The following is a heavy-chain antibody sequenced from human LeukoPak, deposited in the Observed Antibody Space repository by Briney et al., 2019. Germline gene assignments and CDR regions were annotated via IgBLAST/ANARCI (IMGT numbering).Heavy chain of an antibody. CDR2: IYHSGST. J-gene: IGHJ4*02. CDR1: GYSISSGHY. Sequence: SETLSLTCTVSGYSISSGHYWGWIRQPPGKGLEWIGSIYHSGSTYYNPSLKSRVTISVDTSKNQFSLKLSSVTAADTAVYYCARESRRGYDYIYFDYWGQGTLVTVSS. D-gene: IGHD5-12*01. CDR3: ARESRRGYDYIYFDY. V-gene: IGHV4-38-2*02.